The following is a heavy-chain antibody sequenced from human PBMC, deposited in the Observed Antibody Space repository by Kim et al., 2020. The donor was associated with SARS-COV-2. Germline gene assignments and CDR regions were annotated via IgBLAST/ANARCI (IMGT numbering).Heavy chain of an antibody. V-gene: IGHV3-23*01. D-gene: IGHD6-13*01. J-gene: IGHJ4*02. CDR2: ISGSGGST. Sequence: GGSLRLSCAASGFTFSSYAMSWVRQAPGKGLEWVSAISGSGGSTYYADSVKGRFTISRDNSKNTLYLQMNSLRAEDTAVYYCAKAPRLIAAADHLGYYFDYWGQGTLVTVSS. CDR1: GFTFSSYA. CDR3: AKAPRLIAAADHLGYYFDY.